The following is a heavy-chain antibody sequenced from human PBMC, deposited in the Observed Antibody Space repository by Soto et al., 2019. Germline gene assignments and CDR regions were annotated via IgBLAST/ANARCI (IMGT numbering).Heavy chain of an antibody. CDR1: XFTFSSYS. CDR2: ISSSSSYI. V-gene: IGHV3-21*01. Sequence: EVQLVESGGGLVKPGGSLRLSCAASXFTFSSYSMNWVRQAPGKGLEWVSSISSSSSYIYYADSVKGRFTISRDNAKNSLYLQMNSLRAEDTAVYYCASTNSRSYYMDVWGKGTTVTVSS. CDR3: ASTNSRSYYMDV. D-gene: IGHD6-13*01. J-gene: IGHJ6*03.